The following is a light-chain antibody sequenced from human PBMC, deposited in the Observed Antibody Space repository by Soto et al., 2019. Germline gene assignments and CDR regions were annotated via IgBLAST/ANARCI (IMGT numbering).Light chain of an antibody. CDR1: QYVSSK. J-gene: IGKJ4*01. V-gene: IGKV3-15*01. Sequence: EIVMTQSPATLSVSPGERATLSCRASQYVSSKLAWYQQKPGQAPRLLMYGASTRATSIPARFSGSGSGTEFTLTISSLQSEDFAVYYCQQYYDWPLTFGGVTKVEIK. CDR3: QQYYDWPLT. CDR2: GAS.